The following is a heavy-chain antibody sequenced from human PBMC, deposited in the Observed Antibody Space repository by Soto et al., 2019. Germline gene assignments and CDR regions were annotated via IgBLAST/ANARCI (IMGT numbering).Heavy chain of an antibody. CDR1: GGSISSYY. D-gene: IGHD4-17*01. J-gene: IGHJ5*02. V-gene: IGHV4-59*01. CDR3: ARDPDDYGDSWFDP. Sequence: SETLSLTCTVSGGSISSYYWSWIRQPPGKGLEWIGYIYYSGSTNYNPSLKSRVTISVDTSKNQFSLKLSSVTAADTAVYYCARDPDDYGDSWFDPWGQGTLVTVSS. CDR2: IYYSGST.